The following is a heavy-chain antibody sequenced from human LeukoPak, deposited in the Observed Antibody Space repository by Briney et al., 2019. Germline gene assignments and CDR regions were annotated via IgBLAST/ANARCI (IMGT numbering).Heavy chain of an antibody. CDR2: MNPNSGNT. V-gene: IGHV1-8*01. CDR3: ASGLSYRSGRYYNVNWFDP. J-gene: IGHJ5*02. CDR1: GYTFTSYG. D-gene: IGHD3-10*01. Sequence: ASVKVSCKASGYTFTSYGINWVRQATGHGLEWMGWMNPNSGNTGYAQKFQGRVTMTRNTSISTAYMELTSLRSADTAVYYCASGLSYRSGRYYNVNWFDPWGQGTLVTVSS.